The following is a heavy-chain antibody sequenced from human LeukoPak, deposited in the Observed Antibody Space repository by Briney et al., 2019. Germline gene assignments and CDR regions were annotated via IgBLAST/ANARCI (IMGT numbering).Heavy chain of an antibody. CDR1: GYTFTSYD. D-gene: IGHD3-10*01. J-gene: IGHJ4*02. CDR3: ARGPNYYGSGSYFY. CDR2: MNPNSGNT. V-gene: IGHV1-8*03. Sequence: ASVKVSCKASGYTFTSYDINWVRQATGQGLECMGWMNPNSGNTGYAQKFQGRVTITRNTSVSTAYMELSSLRSKDTAVYYCARGPNYYGSGSYFYWGQGAQVTVSS.